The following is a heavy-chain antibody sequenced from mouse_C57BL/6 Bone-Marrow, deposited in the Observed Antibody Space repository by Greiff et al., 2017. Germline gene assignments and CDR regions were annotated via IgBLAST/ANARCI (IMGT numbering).Heavy chain of an antibody. D-gene: IGHD1-1*01. V-gene: IGHV14-2*01. CDR3: ARCTVVAEGYARDY. CDR1: GFNITDYY. CDR2: IDPADGET. J-gene: IGHJ4*01. Sequence: EVQLQQSGAELVKPGASVKLSCTASGFNITDYYMHWVKQRTEQGLEWIGRIDPADGETQYAPKFPGTATITADTSSNTAYLQLSSLTSEETAVYYGARCTVVAEGYARDYWGQGTSVTVSS.